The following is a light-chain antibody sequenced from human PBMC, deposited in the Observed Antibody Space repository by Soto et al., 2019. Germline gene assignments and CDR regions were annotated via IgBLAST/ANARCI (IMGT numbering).Light chain of an antibody. Sequence: DIQMTQSPSTLSASVGDRVTITCRASQSISNWLAWYQQKPGKAPNLLIYDTSTLEGGVPSRFSGSGFGTDFTLTISSLQPDDFATYFCQRYGFYSTFGQGTKVEI. J-gene: IGKJ1*01. CDR3: QRYGFYST. CDR2: DTS. CDR1: QSISNW. V-gene: IGKV1-5*01.